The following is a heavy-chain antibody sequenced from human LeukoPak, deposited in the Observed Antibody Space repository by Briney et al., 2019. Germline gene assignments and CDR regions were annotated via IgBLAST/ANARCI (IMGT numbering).Heavy chain of an antibody. V-gene: IGHV4-34*01. CDR3: ARRDSWADAFDI. D-gene: IGHD3-22*01. J-gene: IGHJ3*02. CDR2: INHTGST. CDR1: GGSFSGHS. Sequence: PSGTLSLTCAVYGGSFSGHSWTWIRQPPGKGLEWIGEINHTGSTSYKPSLKSRVTVSVDTSKNQFSLNLSSVTAADTAVYYCARRDSWADAFDIWGQGTMVTVSS.